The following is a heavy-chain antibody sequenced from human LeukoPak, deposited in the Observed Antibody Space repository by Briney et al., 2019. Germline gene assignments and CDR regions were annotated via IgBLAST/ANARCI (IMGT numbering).Heavy chain of an antibody. CDR3: ASASMVRGVMSIDY. D-gene: IGHD3-10*01. J-gene: IGHJ4*02. V-gene: IGHV4-39*07. CDR2: IYHSGST. CDR1: GGSISSSSYY. Sequence: SETLSLTCTVSGGSISSSSYYWGRIRQPPGKGLEWIGSIYHSGSTYYNPSLKSRVTISVDTSKNQFSLKLSSVTAADTAVYYCASASMVRGVMSIDYWGQGTLVTVSS.